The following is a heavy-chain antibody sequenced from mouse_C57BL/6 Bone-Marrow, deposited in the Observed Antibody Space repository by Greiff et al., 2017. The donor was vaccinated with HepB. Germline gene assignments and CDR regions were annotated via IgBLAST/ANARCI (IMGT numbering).Heavy chain of an antibody. V-gene: IGHV2-6*01. Sequence: QVQLKESGPGRVAPSQSLSITCTVSGFSLTSYGVDWVRQSPGKGLEWLGVIWGVGSTNYNSALNSRLSISKDNSKSQVFVKMNSLQTDDTAMYYCASDDSSGYPFAYWGQGTLVTVSA. CDR1: GFSLTSYG. CDR2: IWGVGST. J-gene: IGHJ3*01. D-gene: IGHD3-2*02. CDR3: ASDDSSGYPFAY.